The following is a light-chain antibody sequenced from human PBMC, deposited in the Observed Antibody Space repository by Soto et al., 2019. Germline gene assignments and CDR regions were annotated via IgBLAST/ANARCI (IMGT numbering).Light chain of an antibody. CDR1: SSNIVRGYD. Sequence: QSALTQPPSVSGAPGQRVTISCTGSSSNIVRGYDVHWYQQFPGSATSLRLSGDSNRPSGVPDRFSGSRSGTSASLTITGLQAEAEAEYYCQTFDSSLTISWVFGGGTQLTVL. V-gene: IGLV1-40*01. J-gene: IGLJ3*02. CDR2: GDS. CDR3: QTFDSSLTISWV.